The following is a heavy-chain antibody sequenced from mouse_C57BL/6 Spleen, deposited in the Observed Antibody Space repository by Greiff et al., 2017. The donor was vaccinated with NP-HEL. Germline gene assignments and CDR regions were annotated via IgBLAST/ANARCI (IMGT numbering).Heavy chain of an antibody. CDR3: ARNDGYYLYYFDY. D-gene: IGHD2-3*01. CDR1: GYAFSSSW. V-gene: IGHV1-82*01. Sequence: QVQLQQSGPELVKPGASVKLSCKASGYAFSSSWMNWVKQRPGQGLEWIGRIYPGDGDTNYNGKFKGKATLTADKSSSTAYMQLSSLTSEDSAVYFCARNDGYYLYYFDYWGQGTTLTVSS. CDR2: IYPGDGDT. J-gene: IGHJ2*01.